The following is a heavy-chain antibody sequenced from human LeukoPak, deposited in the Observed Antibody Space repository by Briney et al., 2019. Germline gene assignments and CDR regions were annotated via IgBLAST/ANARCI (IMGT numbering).Heavy chain of an antibody. J-gene: IGHJ4*02. CDR1: GGSFSGYY. Sequence: SETLSLTCAVYGGSFSGYYWSWIRQPAGKGLEWIGRIYGSGTITYNPSLKSRVTMSVDTSNNQFSLKLSSVTAADTAIYFCTGELAGTTVHYWGQGTLVTISS. CDR3: TGELAGTTVHY. V-gene: IGHV4-59*10. D-gene: IGHD1-7*01. CDR2: IYGSGTI.